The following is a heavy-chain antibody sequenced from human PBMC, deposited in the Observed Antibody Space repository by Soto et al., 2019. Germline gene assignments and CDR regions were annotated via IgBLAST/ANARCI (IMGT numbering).Heavy chain of an antibody. Sequence: QVQLQESGPGLVKPSETLSLTCTVSGGSISRYYWSWIRQPPGKGLEWIGYMYNTGSTVYNPPFKSRVTISVDTSKNQFSLKLNSVTAADTAVYYCARDLWGYCGTDCYPLDVWGQGTTFTVSS. CDR2: MYNTGST. J-gene: IGHJ6*02. CDR1: GGSISRYY. CDR3: ARDLWGYCGTDCYPLDV. V-gene: IGHV4-59*01. D-gene: IGHD2-21*02.